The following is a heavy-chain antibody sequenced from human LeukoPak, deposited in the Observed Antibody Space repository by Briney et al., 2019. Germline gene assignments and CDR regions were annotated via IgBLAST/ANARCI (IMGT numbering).Heavy chain of an antibody. CDR1: GGTFSSYA. D-gene: IGHD3-10*01. CDR2: IIPIFGTA. J-gene: IGHJ6*02. V-gene: IGHV1-69*13. Sequence: ASVKVSCKASGGTFSSYAISWVRQAPGQGLEWMGGIIPIFGTANYAQKFQGRVTITADESTSTAYMELSSLRSEDTAVYYCARDFESGWFGELSHTNYYYYGMDVWGQGTTVTVSS. CDR3: ARDFESGWFGELSHTNYYYYGMDV.